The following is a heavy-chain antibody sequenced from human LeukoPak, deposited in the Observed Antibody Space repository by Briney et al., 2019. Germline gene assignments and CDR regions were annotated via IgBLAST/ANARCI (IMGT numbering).Heavy chain of an antibody. CDR1: GFKFTDYA. CDR2: IYYAGSEN. D-gene: IGHD5-12*01. Sequence: GGSLRLSCAASGFKFTDYAMHWVRQAPGKGLEWVELIYYAGSENFYADSVRGRLAMSRDDSKNTLLLQMNSLRPEDSAMYYCAREERGWLIGHWGQGTLVTVSS. V-gene: IGHV3-30*09. J-gene: IGHJ4*02. CDR3: AREERGWLIGH.